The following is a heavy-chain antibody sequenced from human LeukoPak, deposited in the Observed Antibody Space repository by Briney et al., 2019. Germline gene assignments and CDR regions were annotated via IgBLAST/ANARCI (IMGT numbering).Heavy chain of an antibody. CDR3: ARSRDSSGRPDAFDI. CDR1: GFTFSSYA. V-gene: IGHV3-30-3*01. Sequence: GRSLRLSCAASGFTFSSYAMHWVRQAPGKGLEWVAVISYDGSNKYYADSVKGRFTISRDNSKNTLYLQMNSLRAEDTAVYYCARSRDSSGRPDAFDIWGQGTMVTVSS. J-gene: IGHJ3*02. D-gene: IGHD3-22*01. CDR2: ISYDGSNK.